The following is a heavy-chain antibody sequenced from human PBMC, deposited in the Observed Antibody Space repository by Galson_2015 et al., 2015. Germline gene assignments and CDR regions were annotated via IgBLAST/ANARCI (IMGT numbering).Heavy chain of an antibody. D-gene: IGHD1-1*01. CDR3: ARDSGTSYSHAFDI. Sequence: SLRLSCAASGFTFDDYGTSWVRHAPGKGLEWVSGINWNGGSTGYADSVKGRFTISRDNAKKSLYLQMNSLRAEDTALYRCARDSGTSYSHAFDIWGQGTMVTVSS. CDR2: INWNGGST. V-gene: IGHV3-20*01. J-gene: IGHJ3*02. CDR1: GFTFDDYG.